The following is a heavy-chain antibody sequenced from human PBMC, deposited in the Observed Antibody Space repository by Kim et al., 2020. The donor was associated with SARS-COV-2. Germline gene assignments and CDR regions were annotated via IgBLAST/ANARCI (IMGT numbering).Heavy chain of an antibody. V-gene: IGHV3-30*18. CDR1: GFTFSSYG. Sequence: GGSLRLSCAASGFTFSSYGMHWVRQAPGKGLEWVAVISYDGSNKYYADSVKGRFTISRDNSKNTLYLQMNSLRAEDTAVYYCAKDPRGRLLWFWELVYG. CDR3: AKDPRGRLLWFWELVYG. J-gene: IGHJ6*01. D-gene: IGHD3-10*01. CDR2: ISYDGSNK.